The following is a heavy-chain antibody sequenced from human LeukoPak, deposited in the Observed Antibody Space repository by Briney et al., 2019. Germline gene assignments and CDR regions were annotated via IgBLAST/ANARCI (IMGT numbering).Heavy chain of an antibody. CDR1: EYTFTGYY. J-gene: IGHJ4*02. CDR2: INPNTGDT. V-gene: IGHV1-2*02. D-gene: IGHD2-15*01. Sequence: ASVKVSCKASEYTFTGYYMHWVRQAPGQGLEWMGWINPNTGDTNYAQKFQGRVTMTRDTSIITAYMELSRLRSDDTAVYYCARRRSSGSSCQSYYFDFWGQGTLVTASS. CDR3: ARRRSSGSSCQSYYFDF.